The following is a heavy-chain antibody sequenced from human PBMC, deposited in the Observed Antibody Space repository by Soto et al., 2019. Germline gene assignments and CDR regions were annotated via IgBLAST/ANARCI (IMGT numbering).Heavy chain of an antibody. D-gene: IGHD5-12*01. CDR3: ARDLVAMATIGIDY. V-gene: IGHV3-7*01. CDR2: IKQDGSEK. Sequence: GGSLRLSCAASGFTFSSYWRSWGRQAPGKGLEWVANIKQDGSEKYYVDSVKGRFTISRDNAKNSLYLQMNSLRAEDTAVYYCARDLVAMATIGIDYCGQGTLVTVSS. CDR1: GFTFSSYW. J-gene: IGHJ4*02.